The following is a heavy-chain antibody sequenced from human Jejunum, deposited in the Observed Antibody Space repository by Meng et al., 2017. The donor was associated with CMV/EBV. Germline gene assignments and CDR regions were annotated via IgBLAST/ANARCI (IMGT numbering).Heavy chain of an antibody. CDR3: VGNYDVHLNWFDP. J-gene: IGHJ5*02. V-gene: IGHV4-30-4*01. D-gene: IGHD3-10*02. CDR1: GYSITNNLYY. Sequence: VSGYSITNNLYYWNWIRQTPGKGLEWIGYIYDSGATHYNPSLKGRATMSVDTSKNQFSLNLKSVTAADTAIYYCVGNYDVHLNWFDPWGRGTLVTVSS. CDR2: IYDSGAT.